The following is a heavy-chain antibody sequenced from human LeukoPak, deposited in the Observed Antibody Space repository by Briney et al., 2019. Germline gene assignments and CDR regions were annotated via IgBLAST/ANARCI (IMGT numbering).Heavy chain of an antibody. D-gene: IGHD4-17*01. CDR1: GYTFSGHY. Sequence: ASVKVSCKASGYTFSGHYMHWVRQAPGQGLEWMGWIYPNSGGTNYAQKFQGRVTMTRDTSISTAYMKLRRLKSDDTAMYYCARVVGIGDYPFDYWGQGTLVTVSS. CDR2: IYPNSGGT. CDR3: ARVVGIGDYPFDY. J-gene: IGHJ4*02. V-gene: IGHV1-2*02.